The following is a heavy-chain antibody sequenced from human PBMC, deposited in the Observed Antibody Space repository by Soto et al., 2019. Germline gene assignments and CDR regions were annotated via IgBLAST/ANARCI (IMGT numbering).Heavy chain of an antibody. CDR3: ARVWSDSSGYSPSGPTSPLDY. V-gene: IGHV1-3*05. J-gene: IGHJ4*02. CDR1: GYTFTSYA. D-gene: IGHD3-22*01. CDR2: INAGNGNT. Sequence: QVQLVQSGAEEKKPGASVKVSCKASGYTFTSYAMHWVRQAPGQRLEWMGWINAGNGNTKYSQKFQGRVTITRDTSAXXAXMXXSSLRSEDTAVYYCARVWSDSSGYSPSGPTSPLDYWGQGTLVTVSS.